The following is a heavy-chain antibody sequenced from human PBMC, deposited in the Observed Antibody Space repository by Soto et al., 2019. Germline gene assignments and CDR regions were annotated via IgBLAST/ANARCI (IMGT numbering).Heavy chain of an antibody. D-gene: IGHD1-20*01. CDR3: ASYLRITGTGGWFDP. CDR1: GGSISSYY. V-gene: IGHV4-59*01. Sequence: SETLSLTCTVSGGSISSYYWSWIRQPPGKGLEWIGYIYYSGSTNYNPSLKSRVTISVDTSKNQFSLKLSSVTAADTAVYYCASYLRITGTGGWFDPWGQGTLVTVSS. J-gene: IGHJ5*02. CDR2: IYYSGST.